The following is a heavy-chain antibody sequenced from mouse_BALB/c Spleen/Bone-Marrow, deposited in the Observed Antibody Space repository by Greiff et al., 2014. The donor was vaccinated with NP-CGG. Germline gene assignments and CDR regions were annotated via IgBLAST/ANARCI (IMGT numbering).Heavy chain of an antibody. V-gene: IGHV1-54*01. CDR3: ARAITDAMDY. Sequence: VKLQESGAELVRPGTSVKVSCKGSGYAFTNYLIEWVEQRPGQGLEWIGVINSGSGGTKYNEKFKGKATLTADKSSSTAYMQLSSLTSDDSAVYFCARAITDAMDYWGQGTSVTVSS. CDR2: INSGSGGT. CDR1: GYAFTNYL. D-gene: IGHD2-4*01. J-gene: IGHJ4*01.